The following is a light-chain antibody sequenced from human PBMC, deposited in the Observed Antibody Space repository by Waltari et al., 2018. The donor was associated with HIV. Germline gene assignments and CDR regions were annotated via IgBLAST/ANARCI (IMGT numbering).Light chain of an antibody. V-gene: IGKV3-15*01. CDR3: QQYNNWPPFT. Sequence: EIVMTQSPATLAVSPGERANLSCRASQSVSSNLAWYQQKPGQAPRLLINGASTRAPAITARFSGSGSGTEFTLTISSLQSEDFAVYYCQQYNNWPPFTFGPGTRVEIK. J-gene: IGKJ3*01. CDR2: GAS. CDR1: QSVSSN.